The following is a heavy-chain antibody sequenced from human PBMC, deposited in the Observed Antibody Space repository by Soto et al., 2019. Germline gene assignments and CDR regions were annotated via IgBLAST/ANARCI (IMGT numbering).Heavy chain of an antibody. J-gene: IGHJ4*02. CDR1: GVTFSSET. V-gene: IGHV1-69*13. Sequence: SVKVSCKASGVTFSSETLGWVRQAPGQGLEWVGGIIPLFGTASYAQKFQGRVTITADESTSTVYMELSSLRSDDTAVYFCATELGENPASPFDAWGQGTLVTVS. D-gene: IGHD3-10*01. CDR3: ATELGENPASPFDA. CDR2: IIPLFGTA.